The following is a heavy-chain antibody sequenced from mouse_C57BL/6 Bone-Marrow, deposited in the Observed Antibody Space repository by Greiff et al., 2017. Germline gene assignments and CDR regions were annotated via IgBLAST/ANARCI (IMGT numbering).Heavy chain of an antibody. Sequence: QVQLKQSGAELVRPGTSVKMSCTASGYTFTNYWIGWAKQRPGHGLEWIGDIYPGGGYTNYNEKFKGKATLTADTSSSTAYMQFSSLTSEDSAIYYCARRDDGYFDVWGTGTTVTVSS. CDR2: IYPGGGYT. D-gene: IGHD2-3*01. CDR3: ARRDDGYFDV. J-gene: IGHJ1*03. V-gene: IGHV1-63*01. CDR1: GYTFTNYW.